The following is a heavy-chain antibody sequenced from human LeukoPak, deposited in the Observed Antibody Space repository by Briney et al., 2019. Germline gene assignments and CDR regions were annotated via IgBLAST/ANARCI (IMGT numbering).Heavy chain of an antibody. Sequence: GGSLRLSCAASGFTFSSYAMHWVRQARHKGLEWVTVISYDGSNKYYADSVKGRFTISRDTLKNRLYLQMDSLRTEDTAVYYCARDKWELAPRATGYFDFWGQGILVTVSS. J-gene: IGHJ4*02. CDR3: ARDKWELAPRATGYFDF. D-gene: IGHD1-26*01. CDR1: GFTFSSYA. V-gene: IGHV3-30-3*01. CDR2: ISYDGSNK.